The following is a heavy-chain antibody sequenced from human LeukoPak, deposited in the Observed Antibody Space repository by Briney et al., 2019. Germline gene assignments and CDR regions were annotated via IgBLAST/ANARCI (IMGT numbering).Heavy chain of an antibody. Sequence: ASVKVSCKASGYTFTRYAMNWVRQAPGQGLEWMGWINTNTGNPTYAQGFTGRFVFSLDTSVSTAYLQISSLKAEDTTLYYCARASTPKVGATIYYFDYWGQGTLVTVSS. CDR1: GYTFTRYA. V-gene: IGHV7-4-1*02. D-gene: IGHD1-26*01. CDR2: INTNTGNP. J-gene: IGHJ4*02. CDR3: ARASTPKVGATIYYFDY.